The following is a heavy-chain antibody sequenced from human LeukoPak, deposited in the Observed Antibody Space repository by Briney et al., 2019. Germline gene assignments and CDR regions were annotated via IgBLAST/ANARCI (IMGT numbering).Heavy chain of an antibody. V-gene: IGHV3-23*01. D-gene: IGHD3-10*01. CDR3: ASVLWFGGIFFDY. Sequence: PGGSLRLSCVVSGFTFSSYAMSWVPQAPGKGLEWVSGISADGGGTFYADSGKGRFTISRDNSKNFLYLQMNSLRAEDTAVYYCASVLWFGGIFFDYWGQGTLVTVSS. J-gene: IGHJ4*02. CDR1: GFTFSSYA. CDR2: ISADGGGT.